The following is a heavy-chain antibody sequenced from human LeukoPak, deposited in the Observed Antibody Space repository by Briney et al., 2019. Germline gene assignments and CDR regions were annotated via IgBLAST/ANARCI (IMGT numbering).Heavy chain of an antibody. Sequence: SETLSLTCAVYGESFSGYYWSWIRQPPGKGLEWIGEINHSGSTNYNPSLKSRVTISVDTSKNQFSLKLSSVTAADTAVYYCARVKPRGSYDYWGQGTLVTVSS. CDR3: ARVKPRGSYDY. J-gene: IGHJ4*02. CDR1: GESFSGYY. V-gene: IGHV4-34*01. D-gene: IGHD5-18*01. CDR2: INHSGST.